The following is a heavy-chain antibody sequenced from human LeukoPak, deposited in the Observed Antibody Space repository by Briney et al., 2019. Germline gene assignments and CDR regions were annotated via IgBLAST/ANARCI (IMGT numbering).Heavy chain of an antibody. Sequence: ASVKVSCKASGYTFTGYYMHWVRQAPGQGLEWMGWINPNSGGTNYAQKFQGRVTMTRDTSISTAYMELSRLRSDDTAVYYCARAPRIAAAGTGWWFDPWGQGTLVTVSS. CDR2: INPNSGGT. CDR1: GYTFTGYY. J-gene: IGHJ5*02. CDR3: ARAPRIAAAGTGWWFDP. V-gene: IGHV1-2*02. D-gene: IGHD6-13*01.